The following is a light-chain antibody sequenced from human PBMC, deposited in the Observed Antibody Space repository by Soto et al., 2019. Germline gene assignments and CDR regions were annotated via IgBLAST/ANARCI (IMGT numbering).Light chain of an antibody. Sequence: QSALTQPPSASGSPGQSVTISCTGTSSDVGGYNYVSWYQQHPGKAPKLMISXXXXXXXXXXXXXXGSKSDNTASLTVSGXXXXXXXXXYCSSYAGSDNWVFGGGTKLTVL. V-gene: IGLV2-8*01. CDR3: SSYAGSDNWV. CDR1: SSDVGGYNY. J-gene: IGLJ2*01. CDR2: XXX.